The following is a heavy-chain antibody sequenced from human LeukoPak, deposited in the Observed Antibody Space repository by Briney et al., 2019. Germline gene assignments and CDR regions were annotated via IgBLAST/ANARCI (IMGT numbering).Heavy chain of an antibody. J-gene: IGHJ1*01. D-gene: IGHD2-21*02. V-gene: IGHV3-53*01. CDR1: GFTVSSNY. CDR2: XXSGGST. CDR3: ARGGSCGGDCYSGLDFQH. Sequence: GGSLRLSCAASGFTVSSNYMTWVRQAPGKGLEWVSVXXSGGSTYYADSVKGRFTISRDNSKNTLYLQMNSLRAEDTAVYSCARGGSCGGDCYSGLDFQHWGQGTLVTVSS.